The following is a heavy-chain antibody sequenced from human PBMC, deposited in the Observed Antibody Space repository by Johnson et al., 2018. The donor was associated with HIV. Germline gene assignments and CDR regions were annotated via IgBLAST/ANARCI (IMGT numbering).Heavy chain of an antibody. CDR3: ARERNYGTHAAFDI. Sequence: VQLVESGGGLVQPGGSLRLSCATSGFTFSSYWMSWVRQAPGKGLEWVSGISWNGGSTGYADSVKGRFTISRDNAKNSLYLQMNSLRAEDTAVYYCARERNYGTHAAFDIWGQGTMVTVSS. CDR2: ISWNGGST. V-gene: IGHV3-20*04. CDR1: GFTFSSYW. D-gene: IGHD1-7*01. J-gene: IGHJ3*02.